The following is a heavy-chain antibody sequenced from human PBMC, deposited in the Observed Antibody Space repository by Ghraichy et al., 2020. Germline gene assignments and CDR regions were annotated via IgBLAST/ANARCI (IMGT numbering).Heavy chain of an antibody. V-gene: IGHV3-15*05. CDR2: ILSKSDGGTT. J-gene: IGHJ4*02. CDR1: GFTFSDAW. Sequence: GSLRLSCAASGFTFSDAWMNWVRQAPGKGLEWVGRILSKSDGGTTDYTAPVKGRFTISRDDSKNTLYLQMNSLRTEDTAIYYCTTGDSSGWLRADYWGQGTLVTVSS. CDR3: TTGDSSGWLRADY. D-gene: IGHD6-19*01.